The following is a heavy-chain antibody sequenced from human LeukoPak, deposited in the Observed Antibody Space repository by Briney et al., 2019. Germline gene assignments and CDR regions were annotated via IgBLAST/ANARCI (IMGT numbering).Heavy chain of an antibody. Sequence: PEASVKVSCKASGYAFTSYYMHWVRQAPGQGLEWMGIINPSGGSTSYAQKFQGRVTMTRDTSTSTVYMELSSLRSEDTAVYYCAREEDYYGPGDAFDIWGQGTMVTVSS. CDR1: GYAFTSYY. CDR2: INPSGGST. CDR3: AREEDYYGPGDAFDI. V-gene: IGHV1-46*01. J-gene: IGHJ3*02. D-gene: IGHD3-10*01.